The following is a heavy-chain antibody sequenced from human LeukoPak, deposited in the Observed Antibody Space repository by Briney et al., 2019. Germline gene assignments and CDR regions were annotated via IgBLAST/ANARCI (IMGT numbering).Heavy chain of an antibody. CDR1: GYTFTGYY. CDR3: ARHDFDLPMIYSFFVH. J-gene: IGHJ5*02. V-gene: IGHV1-2*02. Sequence: GASVKVSCKASGYTFTGYYMHWVRQAPGQGLEWMGWINPNSGGTNYAQKFQGRVTMTRDTSISTAYMELSSLTSEDTAVYYCARHDFDLPMIYSFFVHWGQGTLVTVSS. CDR2: INPNSGGT. D-gene: IGHD3-3*01.